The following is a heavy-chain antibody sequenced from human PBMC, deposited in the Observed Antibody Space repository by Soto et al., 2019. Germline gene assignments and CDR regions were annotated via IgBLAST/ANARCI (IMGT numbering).Heavy chain of an antibody. CDR1: GFIFSSYW. D-gene: IGHD6-13*01. CDR3: AAYSSSRYSY. CDR2: IKPDGSEK. V-gene: IGHV3-7*01. Sequence: GGSLRLSCATSGFIFSSYWMSWLRQAPGKGLEWLANIKPDGSEKIYVDSVKGRFTISRDNAKNSLYLQVNDLRAEDTAVYYCAAYSSSRYSYWGQGTLVTVSS. J-gene: IGHJ4*02.